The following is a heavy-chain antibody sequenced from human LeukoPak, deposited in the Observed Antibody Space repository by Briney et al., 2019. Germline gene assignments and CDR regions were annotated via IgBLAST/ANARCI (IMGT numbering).Heavy chain of an antibody. CDR3: ARDDLGPPSGDTD. D-gene: IGHD4-17*01. CDR1: GFTFSSYS. CDR2: ISSSSSSYI. Sequence: GGSLRLSCAASGFTFSSYSMNWVRQAPGKGLEWVSSISSSSSSYIYYADSVKGRFTISRDNAKNSLYLQMNSLRAEDTAVYYCARDDLGPPSGDTDWGQGTLVTVSS. J-gene: IGHJ4*02. V-gene: IGHV3-21*01.